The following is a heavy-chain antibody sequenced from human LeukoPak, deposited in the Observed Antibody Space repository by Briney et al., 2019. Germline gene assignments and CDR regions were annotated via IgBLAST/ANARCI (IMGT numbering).Heavy chain of an antibody. CDR3: ARDAGTAASDY. D-gene: IGHD6-13*01. J-gene: IGHJ4*02. CDR2: ISSSSSTI. V-gene: IGHV3-48*04. Sequence: GGSLRLSCAASGFTFSGHNMNWVRRAPGQGLEWLSYISSSSSTIYYADSVKGRITISRDNAKNTLYLQMTSLSAEDTAVYCCARDAGTAASDYWGRGTLVTVSS. CDR1: GFTFSGHN.